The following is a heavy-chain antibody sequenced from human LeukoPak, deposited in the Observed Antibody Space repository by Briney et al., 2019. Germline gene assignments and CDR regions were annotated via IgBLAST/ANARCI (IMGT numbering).Heavy chain of an antibody. Sequence: ASVKVSCKASGYTFTSYGISWVRQAPGQGLEWMGWISAYNGNTNYAQKLQGRVTMTTDTSTSTAYMELRSLRSDDTAVYYCARDKGADYDSASDIDYWGRGTLVTVSS. V-gene: IGHV1-18*01. CDR1: GYTFTSYG. J-gene: IGHJ4*02. D-gene: IGHD3-22*01. CDR3: ARDKGADYDSASDIDY. CDR2: ISAYNGNT.